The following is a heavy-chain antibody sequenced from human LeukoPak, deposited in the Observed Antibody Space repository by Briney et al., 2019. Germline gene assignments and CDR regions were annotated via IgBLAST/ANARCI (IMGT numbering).Heavy chain of an antibody. CDR2: ISSSGSTI. V-gene: IGHV3-11*04. J-gene: IGHJ4*02. D-gene: IGHD6-19*01. CDR1: GFTFSDYY. CDR3: VREAYEAGTLWYFDY. Sequence: PGGSLRLSCAASGFTFSDYYMSWIRQAPGKGLEWVSYISSSGSTIYYADSVKGRFTISRDNAKNSLYLQMNSLTADDTAIYYCVREAYEAGTLWYFDYWGQGALVIVSS.